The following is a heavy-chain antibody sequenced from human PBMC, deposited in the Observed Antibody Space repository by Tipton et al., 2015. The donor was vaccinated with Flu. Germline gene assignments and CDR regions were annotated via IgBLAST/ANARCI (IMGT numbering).Heavy chain of an antibody. Sequence: LRLSCTVSGYSMRSDYFWGWIRQPPGKGLEWIGNIHYSGSPHYNPSLKSRVTISVDTSKNQFSLKLSSVTAADTAVYYCARKGADWYFDLWGRGTLVTVSS. CDR1: GYSMRSDYF. J-gene: IGHJ2*01. CDR3: ARKGADWYFDL. CDR2: IHYSGSP. V-gene: IGHV4-38-2*02.